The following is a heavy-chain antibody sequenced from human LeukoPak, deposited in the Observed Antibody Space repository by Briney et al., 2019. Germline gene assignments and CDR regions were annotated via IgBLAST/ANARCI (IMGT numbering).Heavy chain of an antibody. D-gene: IGHD6-19*01. CDR3: ARADEWLVLFDY. J-gene: IGHJ4*02. V-gene: IGHV1-2*06. Sequence: GASVKVSCKASGYTFTGYYMHWVRQAPGQGLEWMGRINPNSGGTNYAQKFQGRVTMTRDASISTAYMELSRLRSDDTAVYYCARADEWLVLFDYWGQGTLVTVSS. CDR2: INPNSGGT. CDR1: GYTFTGYY.